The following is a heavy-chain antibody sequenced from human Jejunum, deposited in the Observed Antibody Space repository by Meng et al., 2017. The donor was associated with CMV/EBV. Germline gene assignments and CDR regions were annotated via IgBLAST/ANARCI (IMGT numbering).Heavy chain of an antibody. Sequence: CVASDFTLDGAWMNWVRQAPGKGLEWVGRVKSASAGGAADAAAPVKGRFTVSRDDSRKTVHLQMDNLKIEDTAVYYCTTGWDQYFDFWGQGALVTVSS. D-gene: IGHD1-26*01. V-gene: IGHV3-15*07. J-gene: IGHJ4*02. CDR2: VKSASAGGAA. CDR1: DFTLDGAW. CDR3: TTGWDQYFDF.